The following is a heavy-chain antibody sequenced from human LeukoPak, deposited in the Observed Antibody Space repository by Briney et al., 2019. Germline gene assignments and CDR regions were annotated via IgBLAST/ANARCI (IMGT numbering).Heavy chain of an antibody. D-gene: IGHD6-19*01. J-gene: IGHJ5*02. CDR2: FDPEDGET. Sequence: GASVKVSCKVSGYTLTELSMHWVRQAPGKGLEWMGGFDPEDGETIYAQKFQGRVTMTEDTSTDTAYMELSSLRSEDTAVYYCAKGTYSSGWYNWFDPWGQGTLVTVSS. V-gene: IGHV1-24*01. CDR3: AKGTYSSGWYNWFDP. CDR1: GYTLTELS.